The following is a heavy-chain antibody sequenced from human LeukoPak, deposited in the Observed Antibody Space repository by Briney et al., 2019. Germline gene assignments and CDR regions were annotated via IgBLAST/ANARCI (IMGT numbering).Heavy chain of an antibody. CDR2: ISSSSSYI. CDR3: APDIVVAPAATLDTVTTVGTNWFDP. D-gene: IGHD2-2*01. V-gene: IGHV3-21*01. Sequence: PGGSLRLSCAASGFTFSSYSMNWVRQAPGKGLEWVSSISSSSSYIYYADSVKRRFTVSRDNAKNSPYLQMNSLRAEDTAVYYCAPDIVVAPAATLDTVTTVGTNWFDPWGQGTLVTVSS. J-gene: IGHJ5*02. CDR1: GFTFSSYS.